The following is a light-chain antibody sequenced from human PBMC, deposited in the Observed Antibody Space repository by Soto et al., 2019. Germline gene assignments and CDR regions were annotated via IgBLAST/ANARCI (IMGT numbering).Light chain of an antibody. CDR1: SSDVGGYNY. Sequence: QSALTQPASVSGSPGQSITISCTGTSSDVGGYNYVSWYQQHPGKAPKLMIYDVSNRPSGVSNRFSGSKSGNTASLTISGLQAEDEADYDCSSSKVFGGGTKLTVL. V-gene: IGLV2-14*01. CDR2: DVS. CDR3: SSSKV. J-gene: IGLJ2*01.